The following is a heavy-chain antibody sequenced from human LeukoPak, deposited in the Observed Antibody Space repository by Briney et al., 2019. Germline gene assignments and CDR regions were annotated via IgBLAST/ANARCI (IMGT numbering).Heavy chain of an antibody. CDR1: GYTFTGYY. Sequence: ASVKVSFKASGYTFTGYYMHWVRQAPGQGLEWMGWINPDSGGTNNAQKFQGRVTMTRDTSISTAYMELSRLRSDDTAVYYCARTFYDTLDSDAFDFWGQGTMVIASS. D-gene: IGHD2/OR15-2a*01. CDR3: ARTFYDTLDSDAFDF. CDR2: INPDSGGT. J-gene: IGHJ3*01. V-gene: IGHV1-2*02.